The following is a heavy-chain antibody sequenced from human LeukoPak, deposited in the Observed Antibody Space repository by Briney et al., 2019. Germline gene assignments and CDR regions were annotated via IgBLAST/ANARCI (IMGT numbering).Heavy chain of an antibody. CDR3: ASGYCSGGSCYRSNYFDY. CDR1: GGSFSGYY. CDR2: INHSGST. J-gene: IGHJ4*02. Sequence: SETLSLTCAVYGGSFSGYYWSWIRQPPGKGLEWIGEINHSGSTNYNPSLKSRVTISVDTSKNQFSLKLSSVTAAETAVYYCASGYCSGGSCYRSNYFDYWGQGTLVTVSS. V-gene: IGHV4-34*01. D-gene: IGHD2-15*01.